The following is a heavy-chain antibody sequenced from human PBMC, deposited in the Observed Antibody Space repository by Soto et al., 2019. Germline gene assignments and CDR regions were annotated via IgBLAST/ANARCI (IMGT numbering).Heavy chain of an antibody. CDR3: ARCIVAVTYPYFDL. V-gene: IGHV4-30-4*01. D-gene: IGHD2-21*02. Sequence: QVQLQESDPGLVKPSQTLSLTCTVSGGSISRGNYYWSWIRQPPGKCLEWMGYIFYIGNTYYNPSLKSRVTLSVDTSRDQFSLKLSSVTAADTALYYCARCIVAVTYPYFDLWGRGTRVTVSS. CDR1: GGSISRGNYY. CDR2: IFYIGNT. J-gene: IGHJ2*01.